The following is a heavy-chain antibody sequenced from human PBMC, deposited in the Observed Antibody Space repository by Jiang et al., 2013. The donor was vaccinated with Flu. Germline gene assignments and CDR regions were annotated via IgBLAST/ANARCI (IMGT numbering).Heavy chain of an antibody. Sequence: SGAEVKKPGASVKVSCKVSGYTLTELAMHWVRQAPGKGLEWMGGFDPEDGETIYAQKFQGRVTMTEDTSTDTTYMELSSLRSEDTAVYYCATPTETYYYDSSSYGYAFDIWGQGTMVTVSS. V-gene: IGHV1-24*01. CDR2: FDPEDGET. CDR3: ATPTETYYYDSSSYGYAFDI. J-gene: IGHJ3*02. D-gene: IGHD3-22*01. CDR1: GYTLTELA.